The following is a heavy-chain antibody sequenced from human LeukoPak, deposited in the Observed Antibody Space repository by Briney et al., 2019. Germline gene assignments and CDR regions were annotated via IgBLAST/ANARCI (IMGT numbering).Heavy chain of an antibody. CDR3: ARDLGLAAAGLGYFDY. J-gene: IGHJ4*02. Sequence: GGSLRLSCAASGFTFSSYWMSWVRQAPGKGLEWVANIKQDRSEKYYVDSVKGRFTISRDNAKNSLYLQMNSLRAEDTAVYYCARDLGLAAAGLGYFDYWGQGTLVTVSS. V-gene: IGHV3-7*01. CDR2: IKQDRSEK. CDR1: GFTFSSYW. D-gene: IGHD6-13*01.